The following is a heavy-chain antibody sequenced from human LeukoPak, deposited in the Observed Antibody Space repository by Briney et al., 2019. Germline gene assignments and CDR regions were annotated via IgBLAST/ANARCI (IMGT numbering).Heavy chain of an antibody. J-gene: IGHJ4*02. CDR2: ISAYNGNT. V-gene: IGHV1-18*01. CDR3: ARDERVWGSYRPESFDY. D-gene: IGHD3-16*02. Sequence: ASVKVSCKASSYTFTSYGISWVRQAPGQGLEWMGWISAYNGNTNYAQKLQGRVTMTTDTSTSTAYMELRSLRSDDTVVYYCARDERVWGSYRPESFDYWGQGTLVTVSS. CDR1: SYTFTSYG.